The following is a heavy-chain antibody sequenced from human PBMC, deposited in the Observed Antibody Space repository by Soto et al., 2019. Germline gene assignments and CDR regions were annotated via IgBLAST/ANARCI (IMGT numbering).Heavy chain of an antibody. Sequence: ETLSLTCTVSGGSISSYYWSWIRQPPGKGLEWIGYIHYSGSTNYNPSLKSRVTISVGTSKNQFSLKLSSVTAADTAVDYCAREISGSYYYGMDVWGQGTTVTVSS. J-gene: IGHJ6*02. CDR2: IHYSGST. D-gene: IGHD1-26*01. V-gene: IGHV4-59*01. CDR1: GGSISSYY. CDR3: AREISGSYYYGMDV.